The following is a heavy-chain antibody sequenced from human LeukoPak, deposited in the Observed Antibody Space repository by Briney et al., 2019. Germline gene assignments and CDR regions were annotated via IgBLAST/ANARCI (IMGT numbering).Heavy chain of an antibody. V-gene: IGHV3-74*01. J-gene: IGHJ3*02. CDR1: KFTFSSYW. CDR2: INPDGSTT. Sequence: GGSLRLSCAASKFTFSSYWMHWVRQAPGKGLVWVSRINPDGSTTNYADSVKGRFTISRDNSKNTLYLQMNSLRAEDTAVYYCARGSKLVVIWGQGTMVTVSS. CDR3: ARGSKLVVI. D-gene: IGHD2-15*01.